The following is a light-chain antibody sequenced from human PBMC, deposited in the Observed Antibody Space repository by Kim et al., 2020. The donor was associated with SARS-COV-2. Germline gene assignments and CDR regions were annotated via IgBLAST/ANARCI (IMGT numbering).Light chain of an antibody. CDR3: QQSFNTPYT. CDR1: QTISSY. V-gene: IGKV1-39*01. CDR2: TAS. Sequence: DIQMTQSPSSLSASVGDRVTITCLASQTISSYLNWFQQKPGKVPELLIYTASTLQSGVPSRFSGSGSGTDFTLTISSLQPEDFATYYCQQSFNTPYTFGQGTKLEI. J-gene: IGKJ2*01.